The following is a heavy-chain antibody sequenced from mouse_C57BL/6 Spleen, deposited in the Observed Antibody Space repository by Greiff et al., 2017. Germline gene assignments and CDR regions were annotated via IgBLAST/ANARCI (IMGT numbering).Heavy chain of an antibody. CDR1: GYTFTSYW. CDR3: AALHLPYYAMDY. CDR2: IDPSDSYT. V-gene: IGHV1-69*01. Sequence: QVQLQQPGAELVMPGASVKLSCKASGYTFTSYWMHWVKQRPGQGLEWIGEIDPSDSYTNYNQKFKGKSTLTVDKSSSTAYMQLSSLTSEDSAVYYCAALHLPYYAMDYWGQGTSVTVSS. J-gene: IGHJ4*01.